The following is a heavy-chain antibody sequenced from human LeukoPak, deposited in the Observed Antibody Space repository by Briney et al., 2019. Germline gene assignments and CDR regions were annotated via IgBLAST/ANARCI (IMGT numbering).Heavy chain of an antibody. V-gene: IGHV1-69*13. D-gene: IGHD2-15*01. CDR2: IIPIFGTA. J-gene: IGHJ4*02. CDR1: GGTFSSYA. CDR3: EISGAGAQNINSGYDWMVVAATHLDY. Sequence: ASVKVSCKASGGTFSSYAISWVRQAPGQGLEWMGGIIPIFGTANYAQKFQGRVTITADESTSTAYMELSSLRSEDTAVYYCEISGAGAQNINSGYDWMVVAATHLDYWGQGTLVTVSS.